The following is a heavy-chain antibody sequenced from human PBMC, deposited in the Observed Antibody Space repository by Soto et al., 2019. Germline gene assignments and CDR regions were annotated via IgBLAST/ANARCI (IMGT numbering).Heavy chain of an antibody. V-gene: IGHV4-39*01. J-gene: IGHJ4*02. CDR1: GGSISSSSYY. D-gene: IGHD2-15*01. CDR3: ARGYCSGGSCYRY. CDR2: IYYSGST. Sequence: SETLSLTCTVSGGSISSSSYYWGWIRQPPGKGLEWIGSIYYSGSTYYNPSLKSRVTVSVDTSKNQFSLKLSSVTAADTAVYYCARGYCSGGSCYRYWGQGSQVTVSS.